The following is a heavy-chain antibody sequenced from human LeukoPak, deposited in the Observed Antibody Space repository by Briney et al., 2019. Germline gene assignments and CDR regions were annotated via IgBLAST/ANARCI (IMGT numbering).Heavy chain of an antibody. CDR2: ISAYNGNT. Sequence: ASVKVSCKASGYTFTSYGISWVRQAPGQGLEWMGWISAYNGNTNYAQKLQGRVTMTTDTSTSTAYMELRSLRSDDTAVYYCARDSVVVPAAPYYMDVWGKGTTVTVSS. CDR3: ARDSVVVPAAPYYMDV. J-gene: IGHJ6*03. CDR1: GYTFTSYG. V-gene: IGHV1-18*01. D-gene: IGHD2-2*01.